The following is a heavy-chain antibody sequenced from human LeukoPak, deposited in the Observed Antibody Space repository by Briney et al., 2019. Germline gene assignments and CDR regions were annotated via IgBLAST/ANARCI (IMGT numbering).Heavy chain of an antibody. CDR2: INHSGST. CDR1: GGSFSGYY. Sequence: PSETPSLTCAVYGGSFSGYYWSWIRQPPGKGLEWIGEINHSGSTNYNPSLKSRVTISVDTSKNQFSLKLSSVTAADTAVYYCARDRRRGYMDVWGKGTTVNVSS. V-gene: IGHV4-34*01. CDR3: ARDRRRGYMDV. J-gene: IGHJ6*03.